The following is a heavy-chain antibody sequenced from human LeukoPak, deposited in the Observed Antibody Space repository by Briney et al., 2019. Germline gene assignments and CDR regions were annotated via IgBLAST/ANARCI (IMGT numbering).Heavy chain of an antibody. CDR3: ARDHVDTAMVNVY. D-gene: IGHD5-18*01. Sequence: QPGGSLRLSCAASGFTFSSYSMDWVRQAPGKGLEWVSYISSSSSTIYYADSVKGRFTISRDNAKNSLYLQMNSLRAEDTAVYYCARDHVDTAMVNVYWGQGTLVTVSS. V-gene: IGHV3-48*01. CDR1: GFTFSSYS. J-gene: IGHJ4*02. CDR2: ISSSSSTI.